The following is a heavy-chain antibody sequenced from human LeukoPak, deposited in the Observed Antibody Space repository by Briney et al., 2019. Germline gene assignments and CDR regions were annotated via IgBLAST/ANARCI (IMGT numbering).Heavy chain of an antibody. J-gene: IGHJ5*02. D-gene: IGHD6-19*01. CDR2: TYYRSRWNN. CDR3: ARGGSGWAFDH. CDR1: GDSVSSDSVV. V-gene: IGHV6-1*01. Sequence: SQTLSLTCAISGDSVSSDSVVRNWIRYSPSRGLEWLGRTYYRSRWNNDYAGSVRSRISFYPDTSKNQVSLQLRSVTPDDTAVYYCARGGSGWAFDHWGRGSLVTVSS.